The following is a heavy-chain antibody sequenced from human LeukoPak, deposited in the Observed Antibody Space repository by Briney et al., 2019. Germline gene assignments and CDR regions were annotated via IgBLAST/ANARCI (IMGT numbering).Heavy chain of an antibody. J-gene: IGHJ4*02. CDR2: VSWNSGSI. CDR1: GFTFDDYA. CDR3: AKDTGIAVAGTGDY. D-gene: IGHD6-19*01. Sequence: GGSLRLSCAASGFTFDDYAMHWVRQAPGKGLEWVSGVSWNSGSIGYADSVKGRFTISRDNAKNSLYLQMNSLRAEDTALYYCAKDTGIAVAGTGDYWGQGTLVTVSS. V-gene: IGHV3-9*01.